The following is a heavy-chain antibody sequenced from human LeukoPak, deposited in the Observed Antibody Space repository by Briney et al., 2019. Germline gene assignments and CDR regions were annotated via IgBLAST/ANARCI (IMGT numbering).Heavy chain of an antibody. CDR2: IYHSGST. J-gene: IGHJ3*02. CDR3: AGSRFLEWNDAFDI. CDR1: GYSISSGYY. Sequence: SETLSLTCAVSGYSISSGYYWGWIRQPPGKGLEWIGSIYHSGSTYYNPSLKSRVTISVDTSKKQFSLKLSSVTAADTAVYYCAGSRFLEWNDAFDIWGQGTMVTVSS. D-gene: IGHD3-3*01. V-gene: IGHV4-38-2*01.